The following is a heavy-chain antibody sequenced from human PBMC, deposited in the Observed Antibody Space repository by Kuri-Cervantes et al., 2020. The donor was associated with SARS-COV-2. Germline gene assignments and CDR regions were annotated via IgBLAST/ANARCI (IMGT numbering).Heavy chain of an antibody. Sequence: GGSLRLSCAASGFTVSTNYMSWVRQAPGKGLEWVSIIYSGGTTYYADSVKGRFTISRDNSKNTVNPQMNSLRGEDTALYYCARAGYSTGWFPDWYFDVWGRGTPVTVSS. CDR2: IYSGGTT. J-gene: IGHJ2*01. CDR1: GFTVSTNY. D-gene: IGHD6-19*01. V-gene: IGHV3-53*01. CDR3: ARAGYSTGWFPDWYFDV.